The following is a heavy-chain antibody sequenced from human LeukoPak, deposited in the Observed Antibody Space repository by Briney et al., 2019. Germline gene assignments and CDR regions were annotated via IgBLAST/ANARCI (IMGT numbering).Heavy chain of an antibody. D-gene: IGHD1-26*01. CDR3: ARERSGSYDY. CDR1: GGSISSYY. J-gene: IGHJ4*02. V-gene: IGHV4-59*01. Sequence: PSETLSLTCTVSGGSISSYYWSWIRQPPGKGLEWIGYIYYSGSTNYNPSLESRVTISVDPSKNQFSLKLSSVTAADTAVYYCARERSGSYDYWGQGTLVTVSS. CDR2: IYYSGST.